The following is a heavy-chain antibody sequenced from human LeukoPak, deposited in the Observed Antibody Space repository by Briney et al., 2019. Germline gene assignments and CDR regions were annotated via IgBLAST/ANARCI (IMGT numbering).Heavy chain of an antibody. D-gene: IGHD6-19*01. J-gene: IGHJ4*02. CDR2: ISAYNGNT. Sequence: GASVSVSCTASGYTFTSYGISWVRQAPGQGLEWMGWISAYNGNTNYAQKLQGRVTMTTDTSTSTAYMELRSLRSDDTAVYYCAREHKSIAVADPLDYWGQGTLVTVSS. CDR3: AREHKSIAVADPLDY. V-gene: IGHV1-18*01. CDR1: GYTFTSYG.